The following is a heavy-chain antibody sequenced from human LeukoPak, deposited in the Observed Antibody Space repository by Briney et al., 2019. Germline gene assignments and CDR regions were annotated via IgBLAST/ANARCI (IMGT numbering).Heavy chain of an antibody. D-gene: IGHD3-16*01. V-gene: IGHV5-51*01. Sequence: GESLQISCKGSGYTFTTYWIAWVRQMPGKGLELMGIIYPRDSDTRYSPSFQGQVAFSADKSITTAYLQWSSLKASDTAMYYCARHGGGFDIWGQGTMVTVSS. CDR1: GYTFTTYW. CDR2: IYPRDSDT. J-gene: IGHJ3*02. CDR3: ARHGGGFDI.